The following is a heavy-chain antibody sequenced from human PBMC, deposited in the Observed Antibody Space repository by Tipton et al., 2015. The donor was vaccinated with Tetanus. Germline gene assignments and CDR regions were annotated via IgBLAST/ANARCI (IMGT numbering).Heavy chain of an antibody. D-gene: IGHD2-8*01. Sequence: TLSLTCTVSGDSMSSSDYYWSWIRQPPGKALEWIGDIFYSGNSISNPSFRSRVTMSVDTSRTLFSLTLIAVTAADTAVYFCARGLIDDFLGSRIYFDSWGPGTLVTVSS. CDR1: GDSMSSSDYY. V-gene: IGHV4-61*08. J-gene: IGHJ4*02. CDR2: IFYSGNS. CDR3: ARGLIDDFLGSRIYFDS.